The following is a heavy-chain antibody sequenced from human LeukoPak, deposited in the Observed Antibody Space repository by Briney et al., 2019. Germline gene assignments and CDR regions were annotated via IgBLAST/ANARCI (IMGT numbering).Heavy chain of an antibody. CDR3: ATPKRWGYEANYFDL. J-gene: IGHJ4*02. D-gene: IGHD5-12*01. CDR2: IYPGDSDT. Sequence: KAGESLKISCKGSGYSFTSYWIGWVRQMPGKGLEWMGIIYPGDSDTRYSPSFQGQVTISADKSISTAYLQWSSLKASDTATYYCATPKRWGYEANYFDLWGQGTLVTVSS. V-gene: IGHV5-51*01. CDR1: GYSFTSYW.